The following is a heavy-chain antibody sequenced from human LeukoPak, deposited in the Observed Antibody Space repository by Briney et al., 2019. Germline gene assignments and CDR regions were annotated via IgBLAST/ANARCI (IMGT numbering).Heavy chain of an antibody. D-gene: IGHD2-2*01. V-gene: IGHV3-23*01. CDR3: AKDMGYCSSATCYGLDY. CDR1: GFTFSTYA. Sequence: GGSLRLSCAASGFTFSTYAMSWVRQAPGKGLEWVSTVSGGGGTTYYADSVKGRFTISRDNSKNTLFLQMNSLRAEDTAIYYCAKDMGYCSSATCYGLDYWGQGTLVTVSS. J-gene: IGHJ4*02. CDR2: VSGGGGTT.